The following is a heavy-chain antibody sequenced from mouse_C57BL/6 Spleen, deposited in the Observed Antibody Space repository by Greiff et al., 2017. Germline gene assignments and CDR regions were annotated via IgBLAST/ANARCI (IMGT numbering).Heavy chain of an antibody. CDR3: ARYYSNYPYAMDY. CDR1: GYTFTDYY. V-gene: IGHV1-84*01. D-gene: IGHD2-5*01. CDR2: IYPGSGNT. J-gene: IGHJ4*01. Sequence: QVQLQQSGPELVKPGASVKISCKASGYTFTDYYINWVKQRPGLGLEWIGWIYPGSGNTKYNEKFKGKATLTVDTSSSTAYMQLSSLTSEDYAVYFCARYYSNYPYAMDYWGQGTSVTVSS.